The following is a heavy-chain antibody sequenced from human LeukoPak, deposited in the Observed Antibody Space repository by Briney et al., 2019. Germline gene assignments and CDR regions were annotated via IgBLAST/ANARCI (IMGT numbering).Heavy chain of an antibody. CDR2: ISGSGGGT. CDR1: GFTVSSNY. J-gene: IGHJ4*02. CDR3: AKHSSSWHYFDY. V-gene: IGHV3-23*01. Sequence: GGSLRLSCAASGFTVSSNYMSWVRQAPGKGLEWVSAISGSGGGTYFADSVKGRFTISRDKSKNTLFLQMDSLRADDTAVYYCAKHSSSWHYFDYWGQGTLVTVSS. D-gene: IGHD6-13*01.